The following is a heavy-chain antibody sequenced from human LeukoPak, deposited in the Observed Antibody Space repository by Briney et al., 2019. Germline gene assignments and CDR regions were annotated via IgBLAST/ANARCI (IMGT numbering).Heavy chain of an antibody. D-gene: IGHD3-9*01. CDR2: IYYSGST. V-gene: IGHV4-39*01. CDR1: GGSISSSSYY. J-gene: IGHJ4*02. CDR3: ARHETGDFDY. Sequence: PETLSLTCTVSGGSISSSSYYWGWIRQPPGKGLEWIGSIYYSGSTYYNPSLKSRVTISVDTSKNQFSLKLSSVTAADTAVYYCARHETGDFDYWGQGTLVTVSS.